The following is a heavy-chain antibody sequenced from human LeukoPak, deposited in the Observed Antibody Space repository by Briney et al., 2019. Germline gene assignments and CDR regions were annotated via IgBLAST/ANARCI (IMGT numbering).Heavy chain of an antibody. CDR2: TYYRSKWYN. V-gene: IGHV6-1*01. CDR3: AREWGIAVSMGMDV. D-gene: IGHD6-19*01. J-gene: IGHJ6*02. CDR1: GDSVS. Sequence: SQTLSLTCAFSGDSVSRNWIRQSPSRGLEWLGRTYYRSKWYNDYAVSEKSRITSNPDTSKNQFSLQLNSVTPEDRAVCYCAREWGIAVSMGMDVWGQASKVSVPS.